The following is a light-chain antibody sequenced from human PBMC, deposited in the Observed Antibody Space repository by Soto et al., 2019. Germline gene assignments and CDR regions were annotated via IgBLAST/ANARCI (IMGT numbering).Light chain of an antibody. CDR2: GAS. CDR1: QSVSSSY. V-gene: IGKV3-20*01. Sequence: EIVLTQSPGTLSLSPGERATLSCRASQSVSSSYLAWYQQKPGQAPRLLIYGASSRATGIPDRFSGSGSGTAFTLTISRLEPEDFAVYYCQQYGSSRGWTFGQGTKVESK. CDR3: QQYGSSRGWT. J-gene: IGKJ1*01.